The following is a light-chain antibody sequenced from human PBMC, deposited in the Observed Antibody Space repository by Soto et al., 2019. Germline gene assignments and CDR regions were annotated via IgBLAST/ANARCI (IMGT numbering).Light chain of an antibody. J-gene: IGKJ1*01. Sequence: DIQMTQSPSTLSASVGDRVTITCRASQSISSWLAWYQQKPGKAPKLLIYDASSLESGVPSRFTGSGSGTEFTLTISSLQPDDFATYYGQQYNSDPPTFGQGTKVEIK. CDR3: QQYNSDPPT. V-gene: IGKV1-5*01. CDR2: DAS. CDR1: QSISSW.